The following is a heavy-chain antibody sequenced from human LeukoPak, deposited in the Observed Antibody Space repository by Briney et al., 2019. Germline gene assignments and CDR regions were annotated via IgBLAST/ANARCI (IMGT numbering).Heavy chain of an antibody. CDR2: IYTSGST. V-gene: IGHV4-4*07. CDR1: GGSISSYY. J-gene: IGHJ3*02. CDR3: ARWACSSTSCYEDHAFDI. Sequence: SETLSLTCTVSGGSISSYYWGWIRQPAGKGLEWIGRIYTSGSTNYNPSLKSRVTISVDTSKNQFSLKLSSVTAADTAVYYCARWACSSTSCYEDHAFDIWGQGTMVTVSS. D-gene: IGHD2-2*01.